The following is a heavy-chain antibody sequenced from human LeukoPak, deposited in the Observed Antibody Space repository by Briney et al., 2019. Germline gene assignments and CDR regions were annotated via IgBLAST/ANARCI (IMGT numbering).Heavy chain of an antibody. J-gene: IGHJ4*02. D-gene: IGHD3-10*01. Sequence: GASVKVSCKASGYTFTSYYMHWVRQAPGQGLEWMGIINPSGGSTSYAQKFQGRVTMTRDTSTSTVYMELSSLRSEDTAVYYCARDIVEGSGSYPVGDYWGQGTLVTVSS. CDR2: INPSGGST. CDR3: ARDIVEGSGSYPVGDY. V-gene: IGHV1-46*01. CDR1: GYTFTSYY.